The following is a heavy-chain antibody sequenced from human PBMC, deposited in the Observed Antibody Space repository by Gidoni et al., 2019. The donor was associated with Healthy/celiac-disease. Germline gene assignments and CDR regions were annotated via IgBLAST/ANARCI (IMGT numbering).Heavy chain of an antibody. J-gene: IGHJ6*02. CDR2: INHSGST. V-gene: IGHV4-34*01. CDR3: ARAAAGTSPPSDTHPNYYYYYGMDV. D-gene: IGHD6-13*01. Sequence: QVQLQQWGAGLLKPSETLSLTCAVYGGSLRGYYWSWIRQPPGKGLEWIGEINHSGSTNYNPSLKSRVTISVDTSKNQFSLKLSSVTAADTAVYYCARAAAGTSPPSDTHPNYYYYYGMDVWGQGTTVTVSS. CDR1: GGSLRGYY.